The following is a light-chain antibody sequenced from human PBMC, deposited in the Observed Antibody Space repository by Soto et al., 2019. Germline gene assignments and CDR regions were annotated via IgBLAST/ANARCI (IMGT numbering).Light chain of an antibody. V-gene: IGLV2-14*01. Sequence: QSALTQPASLSGSPGQSITISCTGTSSDICSYDYVSWFQQHPGKAPKLMISEVNNRPSGVSNRFSGSKSGNTAYLTISGLQVEDEAAYFCFSFTTTSTHVFGTGTKVTVL. J-gene: IGLJ1*01. CDR1: SSDICSYDY. CDR2: EVN. CDR3: FSFTTTSTHV.